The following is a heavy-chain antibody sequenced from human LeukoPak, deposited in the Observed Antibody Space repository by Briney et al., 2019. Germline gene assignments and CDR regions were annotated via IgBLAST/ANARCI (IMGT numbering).Heavy chain of an antibody. CDR1: GFTFGIYC. CDR2: ISSSSSGSYK. D-gene: IGHD3-10*01. V-gene: IGHV3-21*01. Sequence: SGGSLRLSCEASGFTFGIYCMNWVRQVPGKGLEWVSSISSSSSGSYKYYADSVKGRFTISRDNAKNSLYLQMDSLRAEDTAMYYCARAQTELQYYFDYWGQGTLVTVSS. J-gene: IGHJ4*02. CDR3: ARAQTELQYYFDY.